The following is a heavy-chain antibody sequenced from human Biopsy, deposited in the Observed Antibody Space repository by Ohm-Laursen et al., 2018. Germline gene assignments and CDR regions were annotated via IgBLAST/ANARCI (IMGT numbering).Heavy chain of an antibody. J-gene: IGHJ4*02. D-gene: IGHD3-10*01. Sequence: SDTLSLTCTVSGGSINSYYWSWMRQPAGKGLEWIGRLFTRGTTNYSPSLNNRVTMSVDTSKNQFSLRLTSVTAADTADYYCVRGGSGSFPFDYWGPGTLVTVSS. CDR2: LFTRGTT. CDR3: VRGGSGSFPFDY. V-gene: IGHV4-4*07. CDR1: GGSINSYY.